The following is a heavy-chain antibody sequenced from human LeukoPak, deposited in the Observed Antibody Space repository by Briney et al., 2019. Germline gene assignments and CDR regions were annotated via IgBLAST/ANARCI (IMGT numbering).Heavy chain of an antibody. J-gene: IGHJ6*02. Sequence: SETLSLTCTVPGGSISSGGYYWSWIRQHPGKGLKWIGYIYYSGSTYYNPSLKSRVTISVDTSKNQFSLKLSSVTAADTAVYYCARDYLVEYYYYGMDVWGQGTTVTVSS. CDR3: ARDYLVEYYYYGMDV. CDR2: IYYSGST. V-gene: IGHV4-31*03. CDR1: GGSISSGGYY. D-gene: IGHD3-9*01.